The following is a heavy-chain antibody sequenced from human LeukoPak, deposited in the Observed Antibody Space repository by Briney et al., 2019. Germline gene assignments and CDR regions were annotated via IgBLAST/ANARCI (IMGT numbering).Heavy chain of an antibody. CDR3: ARDSRIAVAGSLVTDY. Sequence: SETLSLTCTVSGGSINSYYWSWIRQPPGKGLEWIGYIYYSGSTNYNPPLKSRVTISVGTSKMQFSLKLSSVTAADTAVYYCARDSRIAVAGSLVTDYWGQGTLVTVSS. V-gene: IGHV4-59*01. J-gene: IGHJ4*02. D-gene: IGHD6-19*01. CDR2: IYYSGST. CDR1: GGSINSYY.